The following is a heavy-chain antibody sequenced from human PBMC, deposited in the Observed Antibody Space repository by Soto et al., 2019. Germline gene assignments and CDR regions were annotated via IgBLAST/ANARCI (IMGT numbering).Heavy chain of an antibody. Sequence: SGTLSLTCAVSGGSISRGGYSWSWIRQPPGKGLEWIGYIYHSGSTYYNPSLKSRVTISVDRSKNQFSLKLSSVTAADTAVYYCARVPGPWGQGTTVTVSS. CDR1: GGSISRGGYS. V-gene: IGHV4-30-2*01. J-gene: IGHJ6*02. CDR2: IYHSGST. CDR3: ARVPGP.